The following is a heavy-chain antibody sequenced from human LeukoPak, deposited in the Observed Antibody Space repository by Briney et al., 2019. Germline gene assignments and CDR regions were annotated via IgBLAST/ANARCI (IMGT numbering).Heavy chain of an antibody. CDR2: IYYSGST. D-gene: IGHD2/OR15-2a*01. Sequence: SETLSLTRTVSGGSISSYYWSWIRQPPGKGLEWIGYIYYSGSTNYNPSLKSRVTISVDTSKNQFSLKLSSVTAADTAVYYCAGRISRKDYWGQGTLVTVSS. CDR1: GGSISSYY. V-gene: IGHV4-59*01. CDR3: AGRISRKDY. J-gene: IGHJ4*02.